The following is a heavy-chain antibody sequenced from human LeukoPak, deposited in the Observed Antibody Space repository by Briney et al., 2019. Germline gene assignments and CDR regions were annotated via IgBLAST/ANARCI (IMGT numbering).Heavy chain of an antibody. V-gene: IGHV3-30-3*01. D-gene: IGHD3-10*01. CDR2: ISYDGSNK. Sequence: GGSLRLSCAASGFTFSSYAMHWVRQAPGKGLEWVAVISYDGSNKYYADSVKGRFTISRDNSKNTLYPQMNSLRAEDTAVYYCARGGWQLWDLDYWGQGTLVTVSS. J-gene: IGHJ4*02. CDR3: ARGGWQLWDLDY. CDR1: GFTFSSYA.